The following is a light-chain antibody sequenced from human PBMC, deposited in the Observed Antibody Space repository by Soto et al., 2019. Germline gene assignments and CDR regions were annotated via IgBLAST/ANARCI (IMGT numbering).Light chain of an antibody. V-gene: IGLV1-36*01. J-gene: IGLJ2*01. CDR3: ATWDDSLNGVL. CDR2: YDD. Sequence: QSVLTQPPSVSEAPRQRVTISCSGNSTNIEYNAVNWYQQLPGKAPKLLIYYDDLLPSGVSDRFSGSKSGTSASLAISGLQSEDEADYYCATWDDSLNGVLFGGGTKLTVL. CDR1: STNIEYNA.